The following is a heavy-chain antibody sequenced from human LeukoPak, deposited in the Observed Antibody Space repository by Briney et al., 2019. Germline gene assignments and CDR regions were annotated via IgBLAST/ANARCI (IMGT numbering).Heavy chain of an antibody. Sequence: PSETLSLTCTVSGGSISSYYWSWIRQPSGKGLEWIGYIYYSGSTNYNPSLKSRVTISVDTSKNQFSLKLSSVTAADTAVYYCARAPTAMAVFDYWGQGTLVTVPS. CDR1: GGSISSYY. D-gene: IGHD5-18*01. CDR2: IYYSGST. CDR3: ARAPTAMAVFDY. V-gene: IGHV4-59*01. J-gene: IGHJ4*02.